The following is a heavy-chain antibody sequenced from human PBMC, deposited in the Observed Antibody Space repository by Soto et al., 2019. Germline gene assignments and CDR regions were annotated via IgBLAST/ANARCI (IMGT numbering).Heavy chain of an antibody. D-gene: IGHD1-26*01. J-gene: IGHJ4*02. CDR1: GFTFSSYW. CDR3: VRDDVGVGIDY. CDR2: IDSDGNST. Sequence: EVQLVESGGGLVQPGGSLRLSCAASGFTFSSYWMHWVRQVPGKGLVWVSHIDSDGNSTTYADSVKGRFTISRDNAKNTVYLQMNSLRAEDMAVYYCVRDDVGVGIDYWGLGTLVTVSS. V-gene: IGHV3-74*03.